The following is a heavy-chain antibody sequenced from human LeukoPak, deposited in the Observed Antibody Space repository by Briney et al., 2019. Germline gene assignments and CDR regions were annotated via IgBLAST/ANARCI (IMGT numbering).Heavy chain of an antibody. V-gene: IGHV3-11*05. CDR3: ARDSSRYYDSSGDPSY. D-gene: IGHD3-22*01. CDR2: ISSSGIYT. CDR1: GFTFSDYY. J-gene: IGHJ4*02. Sequence: KPGGSLRLSCAASGFTFSDYYMSWLRQAPGKGLEWVSYISSSGIYTNYADSVKGRFTISRDNAKNPLYLQMNSLRAEDTAVYYCARDSSRYYDSSGDPSYWGQGTLVTVSS.